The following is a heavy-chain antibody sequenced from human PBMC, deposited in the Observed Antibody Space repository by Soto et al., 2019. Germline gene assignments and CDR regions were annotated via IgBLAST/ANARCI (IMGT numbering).Heavy chain of an antibody. V-gene: IGHV4-59*01. Sequence: QVQLQESGPGLVKPSETLSLNCAVSGGSLKTYCWTWIRQPPGKGLEWLGCLYSTGSTNYNPSLRSRISFSLDTSKTQLSLNLDSVTPADTAVYFCAREAWAGNFDYWGQGALVIVSS. CDR1: GGSLKTYC. D-gene: IGHD7-27*01. CDR2: LYSTGST. CDR3: AREAWAGNFDY. J-gene: IGHJ4*02.